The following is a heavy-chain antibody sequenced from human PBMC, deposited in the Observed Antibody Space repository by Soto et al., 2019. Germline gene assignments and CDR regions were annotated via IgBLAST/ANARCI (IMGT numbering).Heavy chain of an antibody. CDR1: GDSVSSNSAA. CDR2: TYYRSKWYN. J-gene: IGHJ4*02. V-gene: IGHV6-1*01. D-gene: IGHD3-16*02. CDR3: ARNPSIKLRLVSAYFAY. Sequence: SQTLSLTCAISGDSVSSNSAAWNWIRQSPSRGLEWLGRTYYRSKWYNDYAVSVKSRITINPDTSKNQFSLQLNSVTPEDTAVYYCARNPSIKLRLVSAYFAYWVQGTLVTVSS.